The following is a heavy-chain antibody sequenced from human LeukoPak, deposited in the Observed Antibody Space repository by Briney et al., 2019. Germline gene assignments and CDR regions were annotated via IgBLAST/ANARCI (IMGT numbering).Heavy chain of an antibody. CDR1: GYTLSELS. CDR2: FDVAETDT. J-gene: IGHJ4*02. Sequence: ASVKVSCKVSGYTLSELSMHWVRQSPGKGLEWMGGFDVAETDTIYAQKFQGRVTMTEDTSTDTAYMELNSLSSEDTAVYYCSSSGVEEWQGLHFWGQGTLVIVSS. CDR3: SSSGVEEWQGLHF. V-gene: IGHV1-24*01. D-gene: IGHD3-3*01.